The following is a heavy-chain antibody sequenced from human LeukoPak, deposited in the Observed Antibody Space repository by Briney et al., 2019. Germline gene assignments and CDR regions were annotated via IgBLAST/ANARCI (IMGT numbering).Heavy chain of an antibody. CDR3: ASSPKYDFWSGYGVY. V-gene: IGHV1-2*02. D-gene: IGHD3-3*01. CDR2: INPNSGGT. CDR1: GYTFTGYY. J-gene: IGHJ4*02. Sequence: ASVKVSCKASGYTFTGYYMHWVRQAPGQGLEWMGWINPNSGGTNYAQKFQGRVTMTRDTSISTAYMELSRLRSDATAVYYCASSPKYDFWSGYGVYWGQGTLVTVSS.